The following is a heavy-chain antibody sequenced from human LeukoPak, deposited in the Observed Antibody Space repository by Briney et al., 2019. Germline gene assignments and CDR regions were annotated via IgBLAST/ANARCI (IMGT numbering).Heavy chain of an antibody. CDR3: ARGQGDSSAGLDY. D-gene: IGHD3-22*01. Sequence: AGGSLRLSCAASGFTFSSYAMHWVRQAPGKGLEWVTIISYDGSNKYYADFVKGRFTISRDNSKNTLYLQMNSLRAEDTAVYYCARGQGDSSAGLDYWGQGTLVTVSS. CDR1: GFTFSSYA. CDR2: ISYDGSNK. J-gene: IGHJ4*02. V-gene: IGHV3-30-3*01.